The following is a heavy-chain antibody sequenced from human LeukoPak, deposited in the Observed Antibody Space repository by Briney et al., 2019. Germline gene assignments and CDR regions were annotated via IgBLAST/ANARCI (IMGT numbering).Heavy chain of an antibody. V-gene: IGHV1-18*01. CDR2: ISAYNGNT. D-gene: IGHD5-18*01. J-gene: IGHJ3*02. CDR3: ARDIVAMEHDAFDI. Sequence: ASVKVSCKASGYTFTSYGISWVRQAPGQGLEWIGWISAYNGNTNYAQKLQGRVTMTTDTSTSTAYMELRSLRSDDTAVYYCARDIVAMEHDAFDIWGQGTMVTVSS. CDR1: GYTFTSYG.